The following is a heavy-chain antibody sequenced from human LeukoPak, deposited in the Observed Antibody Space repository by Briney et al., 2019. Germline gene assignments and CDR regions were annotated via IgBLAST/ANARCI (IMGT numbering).Heavy chain of an antibody. J-gene: IGHJ4*02. CDR1: GFTFSSYS. CDR2: ISSSSSAI. V-gene: IGHV3-48*02. Sequence: GGSLRLSCAASGFTFSSYSMNWVRQAPGKGLEWVSYISSSSSAIYYADSVKGRFTISRDNAKNSLYLQMNSLRDEDTAVYYCARDRVGYPKYYFDYWGQGTLVTVSS. D-gene: IGHD5-12*01. CDR3: ARDRVGYPKYYFDY.